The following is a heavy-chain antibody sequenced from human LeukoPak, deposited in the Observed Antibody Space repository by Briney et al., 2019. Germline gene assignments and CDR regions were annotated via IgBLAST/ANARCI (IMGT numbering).Heavy chain of an antibody. J-gene: IGHJ6*03. CDR3: ARDGYNLRGYYYYYMDV. CDR2: IYTSGST. V-gene: IGHV4-4*07. Sequence: SETLSFTCTVSGGSISSYYWSWIRQPAGKGLEWIGRIYTSGSTNYNPSLKSRVTMSVDTSKNQFSLKLSSVTAADTAVYYCARDGYNLRGYYYYYMDVWGKGTTVTVSS. D-gene: IGHD5-24*01. CDR1: GGSISSYY.